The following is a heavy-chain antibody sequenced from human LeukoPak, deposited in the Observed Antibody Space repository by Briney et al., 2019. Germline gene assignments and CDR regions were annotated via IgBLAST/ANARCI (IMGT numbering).Heavy chain of an antibody. D-gene: IGHD1-1*01. CDR2: IYYSGST. J-gene: IGHJ2*01. CDR3: ARGVWNWYFDL. V-gene: IGHV4-59*01. CDR1: GGSISSYY. Sequence: SETLSLTCTVSGGSISSYYWSWIRQPPGKGLEWIGYIYYSGSTNYNPSLKSRVTISVDTSKNQFSLKLSSVTAADTAVCYCARGVWNWYFDLWGRGTLVTVSS.